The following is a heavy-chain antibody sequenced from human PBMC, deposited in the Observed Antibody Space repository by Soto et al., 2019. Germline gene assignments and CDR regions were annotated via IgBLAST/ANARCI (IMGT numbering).Heavy chain of an antibody. D-gene: IGHD2-15*01. J-gene: IGHJ5*02. CDR1: GGTFSSYA. V-gene: IGHV1-69*13. CDR3: ARDLSAGYCRGGSCYPIGRFAP. CDR2: IIPIFGTA. Sequence: ASVKVSCKASGGTFSSYAISWVRQAPGQGLEWMGGIIPIFGTANCAQKFQGRVTITADESTSTAYMELSSLRSEDTAVYYCARDLSAGYCRGGSCYPIGRFAPWGQRTLVTGSA.